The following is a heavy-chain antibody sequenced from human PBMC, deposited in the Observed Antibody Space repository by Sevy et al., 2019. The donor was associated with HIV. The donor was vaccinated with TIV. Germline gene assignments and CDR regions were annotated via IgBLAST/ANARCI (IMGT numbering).Heavy chain of an antibody. CDR1: GFIFRDRY. CDR3: AGDFMPVASAGTGALGV. Sequence: GGSLRLSCVASGFIFRDRYMSWIRQAPGKGLEWVSFISSRSSEINYADSVKGRFTVSSDNAKYSLYLQMNSLRAEDTAVYYCAGDFMPVASAGTGALGVWGQGTAVTVSS. D-gene: IGHD6-13*01. V-gene: IGHV3-11*05. J-gene: IGHJ6*02. CDR2: ISSRSSEI.